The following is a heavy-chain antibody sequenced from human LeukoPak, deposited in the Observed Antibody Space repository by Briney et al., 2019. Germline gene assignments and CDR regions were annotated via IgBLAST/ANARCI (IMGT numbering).Heavy chain of an antibody. CDR1: GFTLSSYW. CDR2: INADGRST. V-gene: IGHV3-74*03. J-gene: IGHJ3*02. Sequence: PGGSLRLSCAASGFTLSSYWMHWVRQAPGKGLVWVSRINADGRSTTYADSVKGRFTISRDNAKSTLFLQMNTLRAEDTAVYYCARVGYYYDNNCDAFDIWGQGTMVTVSS. D-gene: IGHD3-22*01. CDR3: ARVGYYYDNNCDAFDI.